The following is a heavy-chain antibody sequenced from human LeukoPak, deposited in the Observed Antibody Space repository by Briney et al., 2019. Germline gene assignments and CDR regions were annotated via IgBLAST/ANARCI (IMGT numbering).Heavy chain of an antibody. D-gene: IGHD2-15*01. V-gene: IGHV4-34*01. CDR1: GGSLSGYY. J-gene: IGHJ3*02. Sequence: SETLSLTCAVYGGSLSGYYGRWIRQPPGKGLEWIGEINHSGSTNYNPSLKSRVTISVDTSKNQFSLKLSSVTAADTAVYYCARILGYCSGGSCYRSDDAFDIWGQGTMVTVSS. CDR3: ARILGYCSGGSCYRSDDAFDI. CDR2: INHSGST.